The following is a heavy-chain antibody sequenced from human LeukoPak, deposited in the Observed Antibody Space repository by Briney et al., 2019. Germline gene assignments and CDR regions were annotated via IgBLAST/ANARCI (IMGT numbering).Heavy chain of an antibody. CDR2: IKQDGSEK. V-gene: IGHV3-7*01. CDR1: GFTFSSYW. CDR3: AREYGVRLRWFDP. Sequence: GGSLRLSCAASGFTFSSYWMSWVRQAPGKGLEWVANIKQDGSEKYYVDSVKGRFTISRDNAKNSLYLQMNSLRAEDTAVYYCAREYGVRLRWFDPWGQGTLVTVSS. J-gene: IGHJ5*02. D-gene: IGHD5-12*01.